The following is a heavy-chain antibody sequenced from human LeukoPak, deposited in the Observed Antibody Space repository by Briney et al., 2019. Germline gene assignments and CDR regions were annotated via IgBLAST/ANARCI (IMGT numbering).Heavy chain of an antibody. D-gene: IGHD3-16*02. J-gene: IGHJ4*02. CDR1: GYTLTELS. CDR2: FDPEDGET. CDR3: ATSPIFGRGSYRHDQDY. Sequence: ASVKVSCKVSGYTLTELSMHWVRQAPGKGLEWMGGFDPEDGETIYAQKFQGRVTMTEDTSIDTAYMELSSLRSEDTAVYYCATSPIFGRGSYRHDQDYWGQGTLVTVSS. V-gene: IGHV1-24*01.